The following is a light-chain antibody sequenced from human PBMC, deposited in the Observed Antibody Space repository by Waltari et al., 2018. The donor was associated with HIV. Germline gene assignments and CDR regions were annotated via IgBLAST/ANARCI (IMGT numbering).Light chain of an antibody. Sequence: EIVLTQSPAPLSLSPGERATLSCRASQSVTSLLAWYQQKPGQVPRLLIYDASYRATGIPARFSGSGSGTDFTLSISSLEPDDFAVYYCQQRSSWPLTFGGGTKVEIK. CDR2: DAS. CDR3: QQRSSWPLT. CDR1: QSVTSL. J-gene: IGKJ4*01. V-gene: IGKV3-11*01.